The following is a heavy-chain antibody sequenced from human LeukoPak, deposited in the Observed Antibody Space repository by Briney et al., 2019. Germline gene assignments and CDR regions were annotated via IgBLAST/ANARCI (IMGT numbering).Heavy chain of an antibody. CDR2: ISGSGGST. Sequence: PGGSLRLSCAASGFTFSSYAMSWVRQAPGKGLEWVSAISGSGGSTYYADSVKGRFTISRDNSKNTLYLHMNSLRAEDTAVYYCAKDAASAYYYDSSGYFVDYWGQGTLVTVSS. CDR1: GFTFSSYA. CDR3: AKDAASAYYYDSSGYFVDY. J-gene: IGHJ4*02. V-gene: IGHV3-23*01. D-gene: IGHD3-22*01.